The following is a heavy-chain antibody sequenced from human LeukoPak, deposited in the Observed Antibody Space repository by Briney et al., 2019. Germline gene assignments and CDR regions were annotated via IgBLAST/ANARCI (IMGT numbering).Heavy chain of an antibody. CDR1: GGSFSGYY. Sequence: QPSETLSLTCAVYGGSFSGYYWSWIRQPPGKGLEWIGEINHSGSTNYNPSLKSRVTISVDTSKNQFSLKLSSVTAADTAVYYCARVGYDYGDWDFDYWGQGTLVTVSS. CDR2: INHSGST. J-gene: IGHJ4*02. CDR3: ARVGYDYGDWDFDY. V-gene: IGHV4-34*01. D-gene: IGHD4-17*01.